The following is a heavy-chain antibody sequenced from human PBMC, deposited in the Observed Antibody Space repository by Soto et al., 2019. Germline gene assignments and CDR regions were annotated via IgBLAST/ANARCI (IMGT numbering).Heavy chain of an antibody. CDR2: IVVGSGNT. CDR1: GFTLTSSA. Sequence: SVKVSCKASGFTLTSSAVQWVRQARGQRLEWIGWIVVGSGNTNYAQKFQERVTITRDMSTSTAYMELSSLRSEDTAVYYCAAPPGRYYYGSGSYTSVYYYGMDVWGQGTTVTVSS. J-gene: IGHJ6*02. CDR3: AAPPGRYYYGSGSYTSVYYYGMDV. V-gene: IGHV1-58*01. D-gene: IGHD3-10*01.